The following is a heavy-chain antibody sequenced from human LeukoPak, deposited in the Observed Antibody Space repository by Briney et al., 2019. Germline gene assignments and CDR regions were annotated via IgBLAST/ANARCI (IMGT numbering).Heavy chain of an antibody. V-gene: IGHV3-30*18. CDR1: EFSVGSNY. CDR2: ISYDGSNK. Sequence: PGGSLRLSCAASEFSVGSNYMTWVRQAPGKGLEWVAVISYDGSNKYYADSVKGRFTISRDNSKSTLYLQMNSLRAEDTAVYYCAKGRSGYTDWGQGTLVTVSS. CDR3: AKGRSGYTD. J-gene: IGHJ4*02. D-gene: IGHD3-22*01.